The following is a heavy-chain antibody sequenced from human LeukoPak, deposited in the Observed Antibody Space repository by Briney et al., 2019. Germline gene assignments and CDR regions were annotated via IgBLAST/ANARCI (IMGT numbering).Heavy chain of an antibody. CDR3: ARGSTPPRYSSSPTGFDYWAKRSASRYSSSPTGFDY. CDR2: INHSGST. J-gene: IGHJ4*02. V-gene: IGHV4-34*01. D-gene: IGHD6-13*01. CDR1: GGSFSGYY. Sequence: PSETLSLTCAVYGGSFSGYYWSWIRQPPGKGLEWIGEINHSGSTNYNPSLKSRVTILVDKSKNQFSLKLSSVAAAGTAVYYCARGSTPPRYSSSPTGFDYWAKRSASRYSSSPTGFDYWGQGALVTVSS.